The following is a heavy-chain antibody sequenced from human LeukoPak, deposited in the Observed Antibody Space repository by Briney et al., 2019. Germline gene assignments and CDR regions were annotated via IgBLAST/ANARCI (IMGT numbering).Heavy chain of an antibody. CDR1: GYSFTSYW. J-gene: IGHJ4*02. CDR3: ARGLSSSWYKGSEFDY. CDR2: IYPGDSDT. D-gene: IGHD6-13*01. V-gene: IGHV5-51*01. Sequence: PGESLKISCKGSGYSFTSYWIGWVRQMPGKGLEWMGIIYPGDSDTRYSPSFQGQVTISADKSISTAYLQWSSLKASDTAMYYCARGLSSSWYKGSEFDYWGQGTPVTVSS.